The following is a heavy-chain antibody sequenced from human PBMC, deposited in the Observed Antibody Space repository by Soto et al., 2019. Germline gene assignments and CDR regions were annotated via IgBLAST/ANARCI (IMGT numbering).Heavy chain of an antibody. CDR3: ARDGINFRGATDDAFDI. J-gene: IGHJ3*02. V-gene: IGHV1-18*04. CDR2: ISAYNGNT. Sequence: TVMVTVKASGYTFTRSGISWVRQAPGQRLEWMGWISAYNGNTNYAQKLQGRVTMTTDTSTSTAYMELRSLRSDDTAVYYCARDGINFRGATDDAFDIWGQGTMVTVSS. D-gene: IGHD1-26*01. CDR1: GYTFTRSG.